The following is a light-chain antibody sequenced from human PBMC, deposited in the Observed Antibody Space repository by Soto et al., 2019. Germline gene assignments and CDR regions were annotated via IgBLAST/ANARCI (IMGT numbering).Light chain of an antibody. CDR2: SRD. Sequence: QSVLTQPPSASGTPGQTVTISCSGSSSNIGSNSVNWYQQFPGTAPKLLIYSRDQRPSGVPDRFSGSESGTSASLAISGLQSEDEADYYCAAWDGSLNAHVFGTGTKVTVL. CDR3: AAWDGSLNAHV. V-gene: IGLV1-44*01. CDR1: SSNIGSNS. J-gene: IGLJ1*01.